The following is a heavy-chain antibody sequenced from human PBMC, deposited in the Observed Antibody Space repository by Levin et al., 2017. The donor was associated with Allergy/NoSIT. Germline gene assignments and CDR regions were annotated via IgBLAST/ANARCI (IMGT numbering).Heavy chain of an antibody. CDR1: GFTFSSYA. J-gene: IGHJ4*02. V-gene: IGHV3-30-3*01. Sequence: GGSLRLSCAASGFTFSSYAMHWVRQAPGKGLEWVAVISYDGSNKYYADSVKGRFTISRDNSKNTLYLQMNSLRAEDTAVYYCARGSDYGGHFDYWGQGTLVTVSS. CDR3: ARGSDYGGHFDY. CDR2: ISYDGSNK. D-gene: IGHD4-17*01.